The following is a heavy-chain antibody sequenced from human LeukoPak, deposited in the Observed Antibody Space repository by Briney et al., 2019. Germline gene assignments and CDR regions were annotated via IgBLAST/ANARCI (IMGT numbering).Heavy chain of an antibody. CDR3: ARVSDISVAAYFDY. V-gene: IGHV3-20*04. D-gene: IGHD6-19*01. Sequence: PGGSLRLSCAASGFTFDDYGLSWVRQAPGKGLEWVSPINWNGGSTGYADSVKGRFTISRDNAKNSLYLQMNSLRAEDTALYYCARVSDISVAAYFDYWGQGTLVTVSS. CDR1: GFTFDDYG. CDR2: INWNGGST. J-gene: IGHJ4*02.